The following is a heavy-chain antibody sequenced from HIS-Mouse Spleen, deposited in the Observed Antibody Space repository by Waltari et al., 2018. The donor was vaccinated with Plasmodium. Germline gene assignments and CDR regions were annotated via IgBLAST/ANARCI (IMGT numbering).Heavy chain of an antibody. CDR3: AKDRRSSSWYVDY. Sequence: QVQLVESGGGVVQPGRSLRLSCAASGFTFSSYGRHWVRQAPGKGLEGVAVISYDGSNKYYADSVKGRFTISRDNSKNTLYLQMNSLRAEDTAVYYCAKDRRSSSWYVDYWGQGTLVTVSS. CDR1: GFTFSSYG. V-gene: IGHV3-30*18. CDR2: ISYDGSNK. D-gene: IGHD6-13*01. J-gene: IGHJ4*02.